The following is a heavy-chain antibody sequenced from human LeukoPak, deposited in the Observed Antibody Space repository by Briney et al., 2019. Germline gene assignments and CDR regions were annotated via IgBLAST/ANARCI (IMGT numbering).Heavy chain of an antibody. V-gene: IGHV3-23*01. D-gene: IGHD3-22*01. J-gene: IGHJ4*02. CDR2: ISGSGGST. Sequence: GGSLRLSCAASGFTFSSYVMTWVRQGPGKGLEWVSAISGSGGSTYYADSVKGRFTISRDNSKNTLYLQMNSLRAEDTAVYYCARGAITMIVVLLFDYWGQGTLVTVSS. CDR3: ARGAITMIVVLLFDY. CDR1: GFTFSSYV.